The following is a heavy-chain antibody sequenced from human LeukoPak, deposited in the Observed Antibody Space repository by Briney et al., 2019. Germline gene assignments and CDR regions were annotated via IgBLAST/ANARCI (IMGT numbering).Heavy chain of an antibody. CDR3: TTEGGYSGYDGDY. J-gene: IGHJ4*02. CDR1: GFTFSNAW. V-gene: IGHV3-15*01. Sequence: GGSLRLSCAASGFTFSNAWMSWVRQAPGKGLGWVGRIKSKTDGGTSDYAAPVKGRFTISRDDSKNTLYLQMNSLKTEDTAVYYCTTEGGYSGYDGDYWGQGTLVTVSS. D-gene: IGHD5-12*01. CDR2: IKSKTDGGTS.